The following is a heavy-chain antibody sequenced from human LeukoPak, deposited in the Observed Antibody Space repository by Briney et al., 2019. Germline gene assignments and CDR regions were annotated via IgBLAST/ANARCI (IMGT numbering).Heavy chain of an antibody. J-gene: IGHJ6*04. D-gene: IGHD3-10*02. CDR2: ISSSGSTI. CDR3: AELGITMIGGV. Sequence: GRTLRLSCAASGFTFSSYEMNWVRQAPGKGLEWVSYISSSGSTIYYADSVKGRFTISRDNAKNSLYLQMNSLRAEDTAVYYCAELGITMIGGVWGKGTTVTISS. V-gene: IGHV3-48*03. CDR1: GFTFSSYE.